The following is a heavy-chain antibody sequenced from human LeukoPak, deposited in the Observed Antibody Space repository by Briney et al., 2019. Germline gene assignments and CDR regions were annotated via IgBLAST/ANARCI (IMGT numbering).Heavy chain of an antibody. Sequence: ASVKVSCKASGYTFTGYYMHWVRQAPGQGLEWMGWINPNSGGTNYAQKFQGRVTMTRDTSISTAYMELSRLRSDDTAVYYCARQWLLQGNWFDPWGQGTLVTVSS. J-gene: IGHJ5*02. CDR1: GYTFTGYY. V-gene: IGHV1-2*02. CDR3: ARQWLLQGNWFDP. D-gene: IGHD6-19*01. CDR2: INPNSGGT.